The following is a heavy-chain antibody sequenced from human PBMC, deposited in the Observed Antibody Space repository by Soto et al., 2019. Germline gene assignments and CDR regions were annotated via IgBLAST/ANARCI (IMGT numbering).Heavy chain of an antibody. V-gene: IGHV3-23*01. CDR1: GFTFSSYA. CDR3: ARDYPGLGWFGELFIDY. D-gene: IGHD3-10*01. CDR2: ISGSGGST. Sequence: GGSLRLSCAASGFTFSSYAMTWVRQAPGKGLEWVSVISGSGGSTYFADSVKGRFTISRDNSKNTLYLQMSSLRAEDTAVYYCARDYPGLGWFGELFIDYWGQGTLVTVSS. J-gene: IGHJ4*02.